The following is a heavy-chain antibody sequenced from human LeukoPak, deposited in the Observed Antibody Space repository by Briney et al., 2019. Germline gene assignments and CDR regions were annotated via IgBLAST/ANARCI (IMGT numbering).Heavy chain of an antibody. CDR3: ARHDGSSWYYAFDV. V-gene: IGHV4-59*08. Sequence: PSETLSPTCTVSGVSLSSYYWSWIRQPPGKGLEWIGYIYYSGSTNYNPSLKSRVTISLDTSKNQFSLKLSSVTAADTAVYYCARHDGSSWYYAFDVWGQGTMVTVSS. CDR1: GVSLSSYY. D-gene: IGHD6-13*01. J-gene: IGHJ3*01. CDR2: IYYSGST.